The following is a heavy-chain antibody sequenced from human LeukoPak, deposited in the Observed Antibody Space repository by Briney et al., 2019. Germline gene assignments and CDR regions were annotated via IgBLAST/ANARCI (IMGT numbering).Heavy chain of an antibody. V-gene: IGHV4-61*02. CDR3: ARSTGRTYYDFWSGYQFDY. D-gene: IGHD3-3*01. Sequence: SETLSLTCTVSGGSISSGSYYWSWIRQPAGKGLEWIGRIYTSGSTNYNPSLKSRVTISVDTSKNQFPLKLSSVTAADTAVYYCARSTGRTYYDFWSGYQFDYWGQGTLVTVSS. CDR1: GGSISSGSYY. J-gene: IGHJ4*02. CDR2: IYTSGST.